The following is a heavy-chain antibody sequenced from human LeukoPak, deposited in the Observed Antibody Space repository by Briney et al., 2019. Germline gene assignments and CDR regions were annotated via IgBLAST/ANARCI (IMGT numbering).Heavy chain of an antibody. V-gene: IGHV4-34*01. CDR3: ARNPAPPYGVPDN. CDR2: INHSGNT. J-gene: IGHJ4*02. Sequence: PGGSLRLSCAASGFTFSSYAMSWVRQPPGKGLEWIGEINHSGNTNYNPSLKSRVTISVDTSKNQFSLNLSSVTAADTAMYYCARNPAPPYGVPDNWGQGTLVTVSS. D-gene: IGHD2-15*01. CDR1: GFTFSSYA.